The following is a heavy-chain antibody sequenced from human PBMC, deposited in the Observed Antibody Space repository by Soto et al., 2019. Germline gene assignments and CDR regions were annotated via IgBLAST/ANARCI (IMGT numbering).Heavy chain of an antibody. J-gene: IGHJ4*02. D-gene: IGHD6-13*01. CDR1: GYTFTGYY. Sequence: ASVKVSCKASGYTFTGYYMHWVRQAPGQGLEWMGWINPNSGGTNYAQKFQGRVTMTRDTSISTAYMELSRLRSDDTAVYYCAREEVIAAVGTPHFDYWGQGTLVTVSS. CDR2: INPNSGGT. V-gene: IGHV1-2*02. CDR3: AREEVIAAVGTPHFDY.